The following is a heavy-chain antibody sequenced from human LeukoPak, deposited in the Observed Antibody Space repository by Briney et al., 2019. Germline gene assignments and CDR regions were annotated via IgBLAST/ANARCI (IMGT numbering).Heavy chain of an antibody. V-gene: IGHV3-7*03. CDR1: GLTVSNHW. Sequence: GGSLRLSGVASGLTVSNHWMSWVRQAPGKGLEWVANIREERGQEYYVDSVKGRFTISKNSAKNSLYLQMNTLRVEDTAMYYCASLDTAKQPLANHWGQGTLVTVSS. D-gene: IGHD5-18*01. CDR2: IREERGQE. CDR3: ASLDTAKQPLANH. J-gene: IGHJ5*02.